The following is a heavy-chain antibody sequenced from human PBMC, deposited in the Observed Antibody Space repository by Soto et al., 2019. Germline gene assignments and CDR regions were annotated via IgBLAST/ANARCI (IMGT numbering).Heavy chain of an antibody. D-gene: IGHD6-13*01. J-gene: IGHJ4*02. CDR3: ARDKVEQQLVRPGFDY. CDR1: GFTFSSYS. V-gene: IGHV3-48*02. Sequence: GGSLRLSCAASGFTFSSYSMNWVRQAPGKGLEWVSYISSSSSTIYYADSVKGRFTISRDNAKNSLYLQMDSLRDEDTAVYYCARDKVEQQLVRPGFDYWGQGTLVTVSS. CDR2: ISSSSSTI.